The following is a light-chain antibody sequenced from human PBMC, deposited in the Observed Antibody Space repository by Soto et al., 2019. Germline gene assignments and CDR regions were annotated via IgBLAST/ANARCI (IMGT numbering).Light chain of an antibody. CDR1: QSISSY. J-gene: IGKJ1*01. CDR2: AAS. Sequence: DIQMTQSPSSLSASVGDRVTITCRASQSISSYLNWYQQKPGKAPKLLIYAASSLQSGVPSRFSGSESGTDFTLTISSLQPEDFATYYCQQRTTFGQGTKVEIK. CDR3: QQRTT. V-gene: IGKV1-39*01.